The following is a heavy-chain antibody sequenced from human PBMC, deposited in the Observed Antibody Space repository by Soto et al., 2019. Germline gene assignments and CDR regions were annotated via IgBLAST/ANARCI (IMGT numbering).Heavy chain of an antibody. V-gene: IGHV4-59*12. J-gene: IGHJ4*02. CDR2: VSHSGST. CDR3: ARGPPLGY. CDR1: DGSIGSYY. Sequence: SETLSLTCTVSDGSIGSYYWSWIRQPPGKGLEWIGYVSHSGSTNYNPSLKSRVTISLDTSKNQFSLKLSSVTAADTAVYYCARGPPLGYWGQGTLVTVSS.